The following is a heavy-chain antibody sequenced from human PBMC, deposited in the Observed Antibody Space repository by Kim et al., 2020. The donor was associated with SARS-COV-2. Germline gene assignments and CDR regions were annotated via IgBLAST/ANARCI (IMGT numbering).Heavy chain of an antibody. CDR1: GFTFSSYG. D-gene: IGHD3-3*01. J-gene: IGHJ6*02. CDR3: AKDQKYYDFWSGYFSGLDDAGKYYNYGMDV. CDR2: ISYDGSNK. V-gene: IGHV3-30*18. Sequence: GGSLRLSCAASGFTFSSYGMHWVRQAPGKGLEWVAVISYDGSNKYYADSVRGRFTISSDNSKNTLYQQMNSLRAEDTAVYYCAKDQKYYDFWSGYFSGLDDAGKYYNYGMDVGGQGTTVTVSS.